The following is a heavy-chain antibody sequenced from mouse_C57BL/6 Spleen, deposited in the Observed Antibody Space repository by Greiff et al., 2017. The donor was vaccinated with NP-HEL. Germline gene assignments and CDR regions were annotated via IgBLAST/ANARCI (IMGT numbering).Heavy chain of an antibody. CDR2: IDPSDSET. Sequence: VQLQQPGAELVRPGSSVKLSCKASGYTFTSYWMHWVKQRPIQGLEWIGNIDPSDSETHYNQKFKDKATLTVDKSSSTAYMQLSSLTSEDSAVYYCARAYDGYDYAMDYWGQGTSVTVSS. V-gene: IGHV1-52*01. CDR3: ARAYDGYDYAMDY. CDR1: GYTFTSYW. J-gene: IGHJ4*01. D-gene: IGHD2-3*01.